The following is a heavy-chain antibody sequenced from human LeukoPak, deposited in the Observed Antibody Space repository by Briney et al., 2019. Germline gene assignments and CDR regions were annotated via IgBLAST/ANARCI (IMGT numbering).Heavy chain of an antibody. CDR3: AKGPWDRGYSYGDNWFDP. Sequence: GGSLRFSCAASGFTFSSYAMSWVRQAPGKGLEWVSAISGSGGSTYYADSVKGRFTISRDNSKNTLYLQMNSLRAEDTAVYYCAKGPWDRGYSYGDNWFDPWGQGTLVTVSS. CDR2: ISGSGGST. D-gene: IGHD5-18*01. CDR1: GFTFSSYA. J-gene: IGHJ5*02. V-gene: IGHV3-23*01.